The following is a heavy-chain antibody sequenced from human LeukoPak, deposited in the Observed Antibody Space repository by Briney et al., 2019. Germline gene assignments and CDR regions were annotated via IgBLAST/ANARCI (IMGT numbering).Heavy chain of an antibody. CDR1: GFTFSNYW. Sequence: PGGSLRLSCAASGFTFSNYWMTWVRQAPGKGLEWVANIVPDGGDKYYVDSVEGRFTISRDNAKNSLFLQMTSLRAEDTAIYYCGSLHNRALWGQGTTVTISS. D-gene: IGHD2/OR15-2a*01. J-gene: IGHJ6*02. CDR3: GSLHNRAL. CDR2: IVPDGGDK. V-gene: IGHV3-7*01.